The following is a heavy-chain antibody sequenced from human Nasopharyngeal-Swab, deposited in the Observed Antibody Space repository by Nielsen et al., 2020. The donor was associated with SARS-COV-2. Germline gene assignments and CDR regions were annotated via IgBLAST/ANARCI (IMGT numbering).Heavy chain of an antibody. J-gene: IGHJ6*03. CDR2: INPSGGST. CDR1: GYTFTSYY. CDR3: ARAGYCSSTSCSRGPGLFSVKGLGAHMDV. V-gene: IGHV1-46*01. Sequence: ASVKVSCKASGYTFTSYYMHWVRQAPGQGLEWMGIINPSGGSTSYAQKFQGRVTITADESTSTAYMELSSLRSEDTAVYYCARAGYCSSTSCSRGPGLFSVKGLGAHMDVWGKGTTVTVSS. D-gene: IGHD2-2*01.